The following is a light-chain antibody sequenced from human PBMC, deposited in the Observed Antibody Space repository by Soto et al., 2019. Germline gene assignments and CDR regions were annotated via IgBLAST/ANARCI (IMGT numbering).Light chain of an antibody. CDR2: EVS. Sequence: QSVLTQPASVSGSPGQSITISCTGTSSDVGGYNYVSWYQQHPGKAPKLIIYEVSNRPSGFSNRFSGSKSGNTASLTISGLQAEDEADYYCSSYTSSSTWVFGGGTKVTVL. CDR3: SSYTSSSTWV. V-gene: IGLV2-14*01. CDR1: SSDVGGYNY. J-gene: IGLJ3*02.